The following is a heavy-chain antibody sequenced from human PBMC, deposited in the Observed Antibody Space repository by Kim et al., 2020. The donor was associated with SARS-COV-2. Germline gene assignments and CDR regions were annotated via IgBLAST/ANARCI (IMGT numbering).Heavy chain of an antibody. CDR1: GFTFSSYG. CDR2: IWYDGSNK. V-gene: IGHV3-33*06. CDR3: AKVSAMDPYYYYGMDV. D-gene: IGHD5-18*01. Sequence: GGSLRLSCAASGFTFSSYGMHWVRQAPGKGLEWVAVIWYDGSNKYYADSVKGRFTISRDNSKNTLCLQMNSLRAEDTAVYYCAKVSAMDPYYYYGMDVWGQGTTVTVSS. J-gene: IGHJ6*02.